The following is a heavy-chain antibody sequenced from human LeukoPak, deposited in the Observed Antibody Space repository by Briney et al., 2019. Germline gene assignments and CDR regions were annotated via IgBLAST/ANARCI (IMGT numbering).Heavy chain of an antibody. D-gene: IGHD3-22*01. V-gene: IGHV1-69*04. CDR3: ARESSGYNDY. J-gene: IGHJ4*02. Sequence: GASVKVSCKASGGTFSSYAISWVRQAPGQGLEWMGRIIPILGIANYAQKFQSRVTITADKSTSTAYMELSNLRSEDAAVYYCARESSGYNDYWGQGTLVTVSS. CDR1: GGTFSSYA. CDR2: IIPILGIA.